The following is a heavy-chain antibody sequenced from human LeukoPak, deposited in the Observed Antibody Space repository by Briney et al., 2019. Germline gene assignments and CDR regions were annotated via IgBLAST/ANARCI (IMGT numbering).Heavy chain of an antibody. Sequence: GGSLRLSCAASGFTFSSYGMHWVRQAPGKGLEWVAVIWYDGSNKYYADSVKGRFTISRDNSKNTLYLQMNSLRAEDTAAYYCVRIAVAGTSWFDPWGQGTLVTVSS. D-gene: IGHD6-19*01. CDR2: IWYDGSNK. J-gene: IGHJ5*02. CDR3: VRIAVAGTSWFDP. V-gene: IGHV3-33*01. CDR1: GFTFSSYG.